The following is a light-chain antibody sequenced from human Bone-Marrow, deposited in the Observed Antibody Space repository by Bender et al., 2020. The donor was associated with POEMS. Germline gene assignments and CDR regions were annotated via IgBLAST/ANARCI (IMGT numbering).Light chain of an antibody. CDR3: CSYTGPNTYV. J-gene: IGLJ1*01. V-gene: IGLV2-23*02. CDR1: SSNIGTFNL. Sequence: QSALTQPASVSGSPGQSITISCTGTSSNIGTFNLVSWYQQHPGKAPKLMIYEVDKRPSGISDRFSGFKSGNTASLTISGLQGEDEADYYCCSYTGPNTYVFGCGTKVTVL. CDR2: EVD.